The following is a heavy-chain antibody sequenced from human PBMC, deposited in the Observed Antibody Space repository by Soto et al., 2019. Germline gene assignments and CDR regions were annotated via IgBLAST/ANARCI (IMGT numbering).Heavy chain of an antibody. CDR1: GGTFNTYA. CDR3: AREVQVHTPAFVY. J-gene: IGHJ4*02. D-gene: IGHD3-10*01. V-gene: IGHV1-69*19. CDR2: ISPMFGAA. Sequence: QVQLVQSGAEMKKPGSSVKVSCQSSGGTFNTYAMNWVRQAPGQGPEWMGDISPMFGAANYAPKFHGRVTITADESTGTSYLHLSSLTSEDTALYFCAREVQVHTPAFVYWGQGTLVTVSS.